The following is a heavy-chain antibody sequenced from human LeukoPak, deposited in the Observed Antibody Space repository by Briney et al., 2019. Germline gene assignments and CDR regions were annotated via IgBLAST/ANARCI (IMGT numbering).Heavy chain of an antibody. V-gene: IGHV3-21*01. Sequence: PGGSLRLSCAASGFTFSSYSMNWVRQAPGKGLEWVSSISSSSSYIYYADSVKGRFTISRDNAKNSLYLLMNSLRAEDTAVYYCARDTSVRGVPPKGFDPWGQGTLVTVSS. CDR1: GFTFSSYS. D-gene: IGHD3-10*01. CDR2: ISSSSSYI. CDR3: ARDTSVRGVPPKGFDP. J-gene: IGHJ5*02.